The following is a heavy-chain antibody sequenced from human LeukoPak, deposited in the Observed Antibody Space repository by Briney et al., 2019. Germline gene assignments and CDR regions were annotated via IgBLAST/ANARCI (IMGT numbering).Heavy chain of an antibody. V-gene: IGHV1-8*03. J-gene: IGHJ4*02. CDR2: MNPNSGNT. CDR3: AAGGGADSQFDY. CDR1: GYTFTSYD. D-gene: IGHD3-16*01. Sequence: ASVKVSCKASGYTFTSYDINWVRQATGQGLEWMGWMNPNSGNTGYAQKFQGRVTITRNTSISTAYMELSSLRSEDTAAYYCAAGGGADSQFDYWGQGTLVTVSS.